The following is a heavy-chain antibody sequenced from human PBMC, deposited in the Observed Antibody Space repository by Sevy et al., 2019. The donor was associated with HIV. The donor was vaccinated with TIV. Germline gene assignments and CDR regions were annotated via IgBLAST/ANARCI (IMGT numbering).Heavy chain of an antibody. CDR2: ISNSGANT. D-gene: IGHD6-19*01. CDR1: GFTFTNYG. CDR3: AKEWTLLSDWYGEFDY. V-gene: IGHV3-23*01. J-gene: IGHJ4*02. Sequence: GGSLRLSCAASGFTFTNYGMHWVRQAPGKGLEWVSGISNSGANTYYADSVRGRFTVSRDNSKNTLYLQLNSLRAADTAIYYCAKEWTLLSDWYGEFDYWGQGTLVTVSS.